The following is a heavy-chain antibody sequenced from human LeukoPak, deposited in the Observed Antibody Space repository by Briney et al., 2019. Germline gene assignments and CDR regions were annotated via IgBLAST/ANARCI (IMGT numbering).Heavy chain of an antibody. Sequence: GGSLRLSCAASGFTFSSYAMSWVRQAPGKGLEWVSAISGSGGSTYYADSVKGRFTISRDNSKNTLYLQMNSLRAEDTAVYYCAPYGDYTESEDDFDYWGQGTLVTVSS. V-gene: IGHV3-23*01. CDR1: GFTFSSYA. CDR2: ISGSGGST. J-gene: IGHJ4*02. D-gene: IGHD4-17*01. CDR3: APYGDYTESEDDFDY.